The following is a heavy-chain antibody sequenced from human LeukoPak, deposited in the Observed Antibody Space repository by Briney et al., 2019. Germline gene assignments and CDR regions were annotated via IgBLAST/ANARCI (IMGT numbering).Heavy chain of an antibody. Sequence: SQTLSLTCTVSGGSLSSYYWSWIRQPPGKGLEWIGYIYYSGSTNYNPSLKSRVTISEDTSKNQFSLKLSSVTAADTAVYYCARQMDTAMVTGHYYYYMDVWGKGTTVTVSS. CDR3: ARQMDTAMVTGHYYYYMDV. V-gene: IGHV4-59*08. D-gene: IGHD5-18*01. J-gene: IGHJ6*03. CDR1: GGSLSSYY. CDR2: IYYSGST.